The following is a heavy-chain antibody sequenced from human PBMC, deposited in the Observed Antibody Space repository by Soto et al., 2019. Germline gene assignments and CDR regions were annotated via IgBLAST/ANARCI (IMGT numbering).Heavy chain of an antibody. CDR2: INAGNGNT. CDR3: ARGSITIFGVPRWFDP. Sequence: ASVKVSCKASGYTFTSYAMHWVRQAPGQRLEWMGWINAGNGNTKYSQKFQGRVTITRDTSASTAYMELSSLRSEDTAVYYCARGSITIFGVPRWFDPWGQGTLVTVSS. J-gene: IGHJ5*02. D-gene: IGHD3-3*01. V-gene: IGHV1-3*01. CDR1: GYTFTSYA.